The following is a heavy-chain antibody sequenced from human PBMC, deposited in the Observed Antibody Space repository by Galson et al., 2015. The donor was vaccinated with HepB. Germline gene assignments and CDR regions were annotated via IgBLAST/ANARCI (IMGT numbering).Heavy chain of an antibody. D-gene: IGHD5-24*01. CDR1: GGTFSSYA. J-gene: IGHJ4*02. CDR3: ARVALMATSPFDY. Sequence: SVKVSCKASGGTFSSYAISWVRQAPGQGLEWMGGIIPIFGTANYAQKFQGRVTITADESTSTAYMELSSLRSEDTAVYYCARVALMATSPFDYWGQGTLVTVSS. V-gene: IGHV1-69*13. CDR2: IIPIFGTA.